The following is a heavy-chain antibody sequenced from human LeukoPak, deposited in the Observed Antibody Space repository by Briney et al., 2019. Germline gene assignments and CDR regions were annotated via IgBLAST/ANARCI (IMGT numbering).Heavy chain of an antibody. V-gene: IGHV1-18*01. Sequence: ASVKVSCMASGYTFTSYGISWVRQAPGQGLEWMGWISAYNGNTNYAQKLQGRVTMTTDTSTSTAYMELRSLRSDDTAVYYCASNGYSGYDGWFDPWGQGTLVTVSS. J-gene: IGHJ5*02. CDR3: ASNGYSGYDGWFDP. CDR1: GYTFTSYG. CDR2: ISAYNGNT. D-gene: IGHD5-12*01.